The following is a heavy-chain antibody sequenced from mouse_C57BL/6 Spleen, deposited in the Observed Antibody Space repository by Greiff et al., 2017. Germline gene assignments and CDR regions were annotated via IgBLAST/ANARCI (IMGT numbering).Heavy chain of an antibody. CDR3: AREGYDGYVPFAY. V-gene: IGHV5-4*01. CDR1: GFTFSSYA. J-gene: IGHJ3*01. D-gene: IGHD2-2*01. CDR2: ISAGGSYT. Sequence: EVMLVESGGGLVKPGGSLKLSCAASGFTFSSYAMSWVRQTPEKRLEWVATISAGGSYTYYPDNVKGRFTISRDNAKNNLYLQMSHLKSEDTAMYYCAREGYDGYVPFAYWGQGTLVTVSA.